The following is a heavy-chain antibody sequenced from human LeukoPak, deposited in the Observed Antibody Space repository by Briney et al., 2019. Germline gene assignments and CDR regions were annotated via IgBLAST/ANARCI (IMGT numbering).Heavy chain of an antibody. D-gene: IGHD6-13*01. Sequence: ASVKVSCKASGYTFTSYGTSWVRQAPGQGLEWMGWISAYNGNTNYALKFQGRVTMTTDTSTSTAYMEVRSLRSDDTAIYYCARSEGGSSWYLYWGQGTLVTVSS. J-gene: IGHJ4*02. CDR2: ISAYNGNT. CDR1: GYTFTSYG. CDR3: ARSEGGSSWYLY. V-gene: IGHV1-18*01.